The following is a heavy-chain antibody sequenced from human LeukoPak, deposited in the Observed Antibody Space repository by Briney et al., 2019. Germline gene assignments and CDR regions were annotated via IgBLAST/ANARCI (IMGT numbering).Heavy chain of an antibody. CDR1: GGSISSYY. J-gene: IGHJ5*02. CDR3: ARWVDYSNYDWFDP. CDR2: IYTSGST. Sequence: PSETLSLTCTVSGGSISSYYWSWIRQPAGKGLEWIGRIYTSGSTNYNPSLKSRVTMSVDTSKNQFSLKLSSVTAADTAVYYCARWVDYSNYDWFDPWGQGTLVTVSS. V-gene: IGHV4-4*07. D-gene: IGHD4-11*01.